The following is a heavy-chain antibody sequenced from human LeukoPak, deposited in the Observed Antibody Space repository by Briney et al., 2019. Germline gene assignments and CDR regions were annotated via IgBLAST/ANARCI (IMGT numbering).Heavy chain of an antibody. D-gene: IGHD3-10*01. J-gene: IGHJ4*02. V-gene: IGHV3-53*01. CDR2: IYSGGNT. CDR3: ARELFAGYLDY. Sequence: AGGSLRLSCAASGFTVSSNQMSWVRQAPGRGLEWVSVIYSGGNTYYADSVKGRFTISRDNSKNTLWLQMNSLRAEDTAVYYCARELFAGYLDYWGQGTLVTVSS. CDR1: GFTVSSNQ.